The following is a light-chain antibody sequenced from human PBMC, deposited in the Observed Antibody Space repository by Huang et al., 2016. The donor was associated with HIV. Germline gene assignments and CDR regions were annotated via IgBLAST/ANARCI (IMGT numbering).Light chain of an antibody. CDR1: QSVSSY. V-gene: IGKV3-11*01. CDR2: DAS. CDR3: QQRSDWLT. J-gene: IGKJ4*01. Sequence: EIVLTQSPDTLSLSPGERATLSCRASQSVSSYLAWYQQKPGQAPRLLIYDASNSATGIPARFSGSGSWTDFTLTISSLEPEDFAVYYCQQRSDWLTFGGGTKVEIK.